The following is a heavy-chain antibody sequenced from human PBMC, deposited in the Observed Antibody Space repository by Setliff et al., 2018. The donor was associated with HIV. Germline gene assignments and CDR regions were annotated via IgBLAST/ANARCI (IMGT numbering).Heavy chain of an antibody. CDR2: IIPMYNIP. D-gene: IGHD6-13*01. Sequence: GASVKVSCKTSGGTLSNYVITWVRQAPGQGLEWMGMIIPMYNIPAYAQKFQGRVTFTADESTSTAYMELSSLSSEDAAVYYCARDQTGVAAAAFGGGSAWSDEGFDIWGQGTMVT. J-gene: IGHJ3*02. CDR1: GGTLSNYV. CDR3: ARDQTGVAAAAFGGGSAWSDEGFDI. V-gene: IGHV1-69*13.